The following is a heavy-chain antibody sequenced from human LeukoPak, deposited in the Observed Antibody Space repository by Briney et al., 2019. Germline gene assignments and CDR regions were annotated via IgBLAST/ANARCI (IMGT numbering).Heavy chain of an antibody. CDR3: ARQAVYTSAFDF. D-gene: IGHD6-19*01. Sequence: GESLKISCKGSGYKYHAYWIGWVRPMPGKGLEWMGIIYPVDSDTRYSPSFQGQVTISIDKSIGTAYLQWSSLKASDTAIYYCARQAVYTSAFDFWGQGTLVTVSS. CDR2: IYPVDSDT. V-gene: IGHV5-51*01. CDR1: GYKYHAYW. J-gene: IGHJ4*02.